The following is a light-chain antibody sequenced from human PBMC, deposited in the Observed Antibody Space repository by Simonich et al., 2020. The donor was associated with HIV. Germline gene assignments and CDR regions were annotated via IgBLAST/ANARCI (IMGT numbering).Light chain of an antibody. Sequence: DIVMTQSPLSLPVTPGEPASISCRSSQSLLHSNGYNYLDWYLQKPGQSPQLLIYLGSNRASGVPDRFSGSGSGTDFTLKISRVEAEDVGVYYCMQALHRIFTFVPGTKVDIK. CDR3: MQALHRIFT. J-gene: IGKJ3*01. V-gene: IGKV2-28*01. CDR2: LGS. CDR1: QSLLHSNGYNY.